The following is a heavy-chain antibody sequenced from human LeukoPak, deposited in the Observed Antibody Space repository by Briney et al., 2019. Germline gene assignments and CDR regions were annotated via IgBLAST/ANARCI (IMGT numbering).Heavy chain of an antibody. CDR3: ARDLAYCGGDCYAPPVVAFDI. J-gene: IGHJ3*02. V-gene: IGHV3-74*01. CDR1: GFTFSSYW. CDR2: INSDGSST. D-gene: IGHD2-21*02. Sequence: GGSLRLSCAASGFTFSSYWMHWVRQAPGKGLVWVSRINSDGSSTSYADSVKGRFTISRDNAKNTLYLQMNSLRAEDTAVYYCARDLAYCGGDCYAPPVVAFDIWGQGTMVTVSS.